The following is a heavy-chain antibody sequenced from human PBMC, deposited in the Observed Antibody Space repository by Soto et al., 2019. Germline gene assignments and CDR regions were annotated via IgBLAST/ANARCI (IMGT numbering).Heavy chain of an antibody. CDR3: ARGKGMEEIYYYDGMDV. D-gene: IGHD1-1*01. Sequence: QVQVVQSGAEVKKPGASVKISCKASGYSFTTYAMHWVRQAPGQSLEWMAWINGGNGNTKYSQKFQDRVTITRDTSANIAYMELSSLRSEDSAVYYCARGKGMEEIYYYDGMDVWGLGTTVSVSS. V-gene: IGHV1-3*01. CDR2: INGGNGNT. J-gene: IGHJ6*02. CDR1: GYSFTTYA.